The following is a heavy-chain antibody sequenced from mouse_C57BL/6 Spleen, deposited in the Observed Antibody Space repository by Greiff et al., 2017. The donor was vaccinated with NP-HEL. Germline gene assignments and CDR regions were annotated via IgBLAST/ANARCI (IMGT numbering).Heavy chain of an antibody. CDR3: ARFITTVVAHFDY. Sequence: QVQLQQPGAELVMPGASVKLSCKASGYTFTSYWMHWVKQRPGQGLEWIGEIDPSDSYTNYNQKFKGKSKLTVDKYSSTAYMQFSSLTSEDSAVYYCARFITTVVAHFDYWGQGTTLTVSS. CDR1: GYTFTSYW. CDR2: IDPSDSYT. D-gene: IGHD1-1*01. J-gene: IGHJ2*01. V-gene: IGHV1-69*01.